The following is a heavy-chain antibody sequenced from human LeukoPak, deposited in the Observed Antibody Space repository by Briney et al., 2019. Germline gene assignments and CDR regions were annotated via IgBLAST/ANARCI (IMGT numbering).Heavy chain of an antibody. D-gene: IGHD2-21*02. CDR3: ARVCGSGCIDY. V-gene: IGHV3-74*01. CDR2: INSDGSGT. Sequence: GGSLRLSCAASGFTFSSYWMHWVRQAPGKGLVWVSRINSDGSGTSYADSVKGRFTISRDNAKNTLYLQMNSLRAGDTAEYYCARVCGSGCIDYWGQGTLVTVSS. J-gene: IGHJ4*02. CDR1: GFTFSSYW.